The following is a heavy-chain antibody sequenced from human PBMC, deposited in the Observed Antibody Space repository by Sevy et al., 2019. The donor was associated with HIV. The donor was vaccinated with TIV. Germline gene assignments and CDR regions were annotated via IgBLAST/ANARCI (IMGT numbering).Heavy chain of an antibody. CDR2: ISYIGST. CDR1: GGSVSSGNSY. J-gene: IGHJ4*02. Sequence: SETLSLTCTVSGGSVSSGNSYWSWIRQPPGMGLEWIGYISYIGSTNYNPSLKSRVTISVDTSKNQLSLRLSSLTAADTAIYYCVRDRIAAAGGYFDYWGQGTLVTVSS. CDR3: VRDRIAAAGGYFDY. D-gene: IGHD6-13*01. V-gene: IGHV4-61*01.